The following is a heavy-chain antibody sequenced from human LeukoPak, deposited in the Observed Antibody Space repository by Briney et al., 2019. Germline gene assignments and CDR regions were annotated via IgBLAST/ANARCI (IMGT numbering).Heavy chain of an antibody. CDR2: IDYSGST. V-gene: IGHV4-59*01. CDR1: GGSIKNYY. Sequence: PSETLSLTCTVSGGSIKNYYWSWVRQPPGKGLEWIGCIDYSGSTNYNPSLRSRLTISVDTSKNQFSLRLTSVTAADTALYYSARGGFGSSTYYFEVDPWGQGTLVTVSS. D-gene: IGHD3-10*01. J-gene: IGHJ5*02. CDR3: ARGGFGSSTYYFEVDP.